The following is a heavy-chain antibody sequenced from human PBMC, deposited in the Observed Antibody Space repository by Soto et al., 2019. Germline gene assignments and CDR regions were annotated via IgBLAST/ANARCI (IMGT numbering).Heavy chain of an antibody. CDR3: AGHYGSGSYTIDY. Sequence: QVQLQESGPGLVKPSETLSLTCTVSGGSISSYYWSWIRQPPGKGLEWIGYIYYSGTTNYNPSLKSRVTISVDTSKNQFSLRLSSVTAADTAVYYCAGHYGSGSYTIDYWGQGTLVTVSS. V-gene: IGHV4-59*08. J-gene: IGHJ4*02. D-gene: IGHD3-10*01. CDR2: IYYSGTT. CDR1: GGSISSYY.